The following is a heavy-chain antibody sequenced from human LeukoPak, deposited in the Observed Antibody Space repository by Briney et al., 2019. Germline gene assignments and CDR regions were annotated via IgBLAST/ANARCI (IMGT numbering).Heavy chain of an antibody. CDR2: ISSSSSTI. D-gene: IGHD6-13*01. J-gene: IGHJ4*02. V-gene: IGHV3-48*01. CDR3: ASSPYSSSSY. CDR1: GFTFSSYS. Sequence: GGSLRLSCAASGFTFSSYSMNWVRQAPGKGLEWVSYISSSSSTIYYADSVKGRFTISRDNAKNSLYLQMNSLRAEDTAVYYCASSPYSSSSYWGQGTLVTVSS.